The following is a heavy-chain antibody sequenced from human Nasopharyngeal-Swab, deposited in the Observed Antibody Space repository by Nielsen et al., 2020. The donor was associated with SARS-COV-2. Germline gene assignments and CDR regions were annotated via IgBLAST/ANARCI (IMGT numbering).Heavy chain of an antibody. CDR3: ARDGSDYDFWSAYFMDV. CDR1: GFTFNNYN. D-gene: IGHD3-3*01. J-gene: IGHJ6*02. Sequence: GVLKISCAASGFTFNNYNFNWVRQAPGKGLEWVSSISSSSSYIYYADSVKGRFTISRDNAKNSLYLQMNSLRAEDTAVYYCARDGSDYDFWSAYFMDVWGQGTTVTVSS. V-gene: IGHV3-21*01. CDR2: ISSSSSYI.